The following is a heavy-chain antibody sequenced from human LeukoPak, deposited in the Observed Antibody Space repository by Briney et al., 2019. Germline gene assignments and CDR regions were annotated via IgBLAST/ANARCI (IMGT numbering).Heavy chain of an antibody. CDR1: GFTFSSYG. D-gene: IGHD3-10*01. Sequence: PGGSLRLSCAASGFTFSSYGMHWVRQAPGKGLEWVAVISYDGSNKYYADSVKGRFTISRDNSKNTLYLQMNSLRAEDTAVYYCARDWWGLEWFGELRVDYWGQGTLVTVSS. V-gene: IGHV3-30*03. J-gene: IGHJ4*02. CDR2: ISYDGSNK. CDR3: ARDWWGLEWFGELRVDY.